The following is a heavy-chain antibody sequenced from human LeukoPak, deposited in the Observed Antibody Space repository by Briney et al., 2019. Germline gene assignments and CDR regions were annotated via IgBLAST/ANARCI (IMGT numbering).Heavy chain of an antibody. CDR2: INPNSGGT. CDR1: GYTFTVYY. Sequence: ASVKVSCKASGYTFTVYYMHWVRQAPGQGLEWMGWINPNSGGTNYAQKFQGRVTMTRDTSISTAYMELSRLRSDDTAVYYCARWGTKYSSSSFDIWGQGTMVTVSS. V-gene: IGHV1-2*02. J-gene: IGHJ3*02. D-gene: IGHD6-13*01. CDR3: ARWGTKYSSSSFDI.